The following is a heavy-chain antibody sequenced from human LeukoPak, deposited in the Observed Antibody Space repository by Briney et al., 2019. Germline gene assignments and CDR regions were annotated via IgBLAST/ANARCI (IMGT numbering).Heavy chain of an antibody. D-gene: IGHD6-13*01. CDR1: GYSISSSYY. CDR2: IYHSGTT. J-gene: IGHJ4*02. CDR3: ARDGGRDSSTDY. V-gene: IGHV4-38-2*02. Sequence: SETLSLTCTVPGYSISSSYYWGWIRPPPGKGLEWIGSIYHSGTTYYNPSLKSRLTISVDTSKNQFSLKLSSVTAADTAVYYCARDGGRDSSTDYWGQGTLVTVSS.